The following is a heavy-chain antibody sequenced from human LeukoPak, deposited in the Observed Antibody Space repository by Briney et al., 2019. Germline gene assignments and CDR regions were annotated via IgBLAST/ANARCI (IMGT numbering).Heavy chain of an antibody. D-gene: IGHD5-18*01. CDR2: INPNSGGT. CDR3: ARARGYSYGLDAFDI. J-gene: IGHJ3*02. CDR1: GYTFTGYY. Sequence: ASVKVSCKASGYTFTGYYMHWVRQAPGQGLEWMGWINPNSGGTNYAQKFQGRVTMTRDTSISTAYMELSRLRSDDTAVYYCARARGYSYGLDAFDIWGQGTMVTVSS. V-gene: IGHV1-2*02.